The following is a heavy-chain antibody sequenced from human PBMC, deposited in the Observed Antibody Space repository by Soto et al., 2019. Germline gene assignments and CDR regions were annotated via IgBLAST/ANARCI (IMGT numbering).Heavy chain of an antibody. Sequence: QLQESGPGLVKPSETLSLTCTVSGGSVNSGSYYWSWIRQSRGKGLEWIGYIYYSGSTNSNPSLKSRVTISLDTSKNQFSLKLSSVTAADTAVYYCARDSSMTYYYGMDVWGQGTTVTVSS. CDR3: ARDSSMTYYYGMDV. CDR2: IYYSGST. CDR1: GGSVNSGSYY. V-gene: IGHV4-61*01. J-gene: IGHJ6*02.